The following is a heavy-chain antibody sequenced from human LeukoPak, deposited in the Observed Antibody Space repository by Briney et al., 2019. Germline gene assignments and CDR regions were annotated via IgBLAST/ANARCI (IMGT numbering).Heavy chain of an antibody. CDR2: IKSDGSA. CDR1: GSTFSNYR. J-gene: IGHJ1*01. V-gene: IGHV3-74*01. D-gene: IGHD3-22*01. CDR3: ARAPSEIGGYYPEYFRH. Sequence: GGCLRLSCAASGSTFSNYRIHWVRQAPGKGLVWVSRIKSDGSANYADSVKVRFTISRDNDKNTLSLQMNSLRPEDTGVYYCARAPSEIGGYYPEYFRHWGQGTLVTVSS.